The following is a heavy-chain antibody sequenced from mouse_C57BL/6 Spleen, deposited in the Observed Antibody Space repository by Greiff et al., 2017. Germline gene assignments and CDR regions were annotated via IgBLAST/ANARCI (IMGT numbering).Heavy chain of an antibody. J-gene: IGHJ3*01. V-gene: IGHV1-18*01. Sequence: VHVKQSGPELVKPGASVKIPCKASGYTFTDYNMDWVKQSHGKSLEWIGDINPNNGGTIYNQKFKGKATLTVDKSSSTAYMELRSLTSEDTAVYYCARGPAWFAYWGQGTLVTVSA. CDR1: GYTFTDYN. CDR2: INPNNGGT. CDR3: ARGPAWFAY.